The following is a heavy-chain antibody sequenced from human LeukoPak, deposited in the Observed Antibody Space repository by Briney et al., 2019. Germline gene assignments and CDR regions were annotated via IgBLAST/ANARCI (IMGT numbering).Heavy chain of an antibody. CDR3: ARDREVQLERRNYYYYMNV. J-gene: IGHJ6*03. CDR2: ISGSGGST. D-gene: IGHD1-1*01. V-gene: IGHV3-23*01. Sequence: GGSLRLSCAASGFTFSTYSMNWVRQTPGKGLEWVSAISGSGGSTYYADSVKGRFTISRDNSKNTLGLQMNSLRAEDTAVYFCARDREVQLERRNYYYYMNVWGKGTTVTISS. CDR1: GFTFSTYS.